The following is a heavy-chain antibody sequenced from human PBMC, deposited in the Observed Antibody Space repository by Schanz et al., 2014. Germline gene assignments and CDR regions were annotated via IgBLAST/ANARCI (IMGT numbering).Heavy chain of an antibody. CDR1: GLIFSNYV. D-gene: IGHD3-22*01. CDR2: IGTSGGT. Sequence: EVQLVESGGGLVKPGGSLKLSCAASGLIFSNYVMIWVPQAPGKGLEWVSTIGTSGGTNYAESVKGRFTISRDNSKNTLYLQMNSLRAEDTAVYYCARDASSSDYHLAHWGQGTLVTASS. CDR3: ARDASSSDYHLAH. V-gene: IGHV3-23*04. J-gene: IGHJ1*01.